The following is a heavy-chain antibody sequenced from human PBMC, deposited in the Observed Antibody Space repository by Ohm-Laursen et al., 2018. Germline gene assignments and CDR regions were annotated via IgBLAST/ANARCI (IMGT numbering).Heavy chain of an antibody. CDR3: AKADSTGAYYYGMNV. CDR1: GFTFTAYP. J-gene: IGHJ6*02. Sequence: GSLRLSCSASGFTFTAYPMTWVRQAPGKGPEWIAYITNSGDFIQYADSVKGRFTISRDNSKNTVDLQMNSLRAEDAAVYYCAKADSTGAYYYGMNVWGQGTTVTVSS. CDR2: ITNSGDFI. V-gene: IGHV3-11*04. D-gene: IGHD2/OR15-2a*01.